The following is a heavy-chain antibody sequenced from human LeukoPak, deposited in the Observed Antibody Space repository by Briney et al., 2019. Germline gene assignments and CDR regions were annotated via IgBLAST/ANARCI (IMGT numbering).Heavy chain of an antibody. V-gene: IGHV4-39*07. Sequence: SETLSLTCTVSGGSISSSSYYWGWIRQPPGKGLEWIGSIYYSGSTYYNPSLKSRVTISVDTSKNQFSLKPSSVTAADTAVYYCARGGLLRDGYNFGAWGQGTLVTVSS. CDR1: GGSISSSSYY. D-gene: IGHD5-24*01. CDR3: ARGGLLRDGYNFGA. J-gene: IGHJ5*02. CDR2: IYYSGST.